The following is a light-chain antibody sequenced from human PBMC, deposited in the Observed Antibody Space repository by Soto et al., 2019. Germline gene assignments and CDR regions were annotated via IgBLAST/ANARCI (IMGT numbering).Light chain of an antibody. CDR3: QQYGSSPQGT. V-gene: IGKV3-20*01. CDR2: GAS. CDR1: QSVSSSY. Sequence: EIVLTQSPGTPSLSPGERATLSCRASQSVSSSYLAWYQQKPGQAPRLLIYGASSRATGIPDRFSGSGSGTDFTLTISRLEPEDFAVYYCQQYGSSPQGTFGQGTKVEIK. J-gene: IGKJ1*01.